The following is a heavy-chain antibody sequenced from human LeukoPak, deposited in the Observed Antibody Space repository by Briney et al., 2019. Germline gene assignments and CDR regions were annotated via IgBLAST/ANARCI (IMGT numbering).Heavy chain of an antibody. CDR1: GFTFSSYG. CDR2: IWYDGSNK. Sequence: GGSLRLSCAASGFTFSSYGMHWVRQAPGKGLEWVAVIWYDGSNKYYADSVKGRFTISRDNSKSTLYLQMNSLRAEDTAVYYCARDRAGYCSGGSCYSGAFDIWGQGTMVTVSS. CDR3: ARDRAGYCSGGSCYSGAFDI. V-gene: IGHV3-33*01. D-gene: IGHD2-15*01. J-gene: IGHJ3*02.